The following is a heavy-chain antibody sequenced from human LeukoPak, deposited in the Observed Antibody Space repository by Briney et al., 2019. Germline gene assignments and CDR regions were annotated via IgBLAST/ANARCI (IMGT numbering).Heavy chain of an antibody. D-gene: IGHD3-9*01. CDR1: GYTFTGYY. CDR2: INPNSGGT. CDR3: AREGYFDLYFDY. V-gene: IGHV1-2*02. J-gene: IGHJ4*02. Sequence: ASVKVSYKASGYTFTGYYMHWVRQAPGQGLEWMGWINPNSGGTNYAQKFQGRVTMTRDTSISTAYMELSRLRSDDRAVYYCAREGYFDLYFDYWGQGTLVTVSS.